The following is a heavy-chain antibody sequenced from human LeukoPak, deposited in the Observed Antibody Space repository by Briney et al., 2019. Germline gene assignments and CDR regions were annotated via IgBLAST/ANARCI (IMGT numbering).Heavy chain of an antibody. CDR1: GFTFSSYW. CDR2: IKQDGSEK. J-gene: IGHJ6*03. Sequence: GGSLRLSCAASGFTFSSYWMSWVRQAPGKGLEWVANIKQDGSEKYYVDSVKGRFTISRDNAKNSLYLQMNSLRAEDTAVYYCASDPGIAAAGMNYYYYYMDVWGKGTTVTVSS. D-gene: IGHD6-13*01. V-gene: IGHV3-7*01. CDR3: ASDPGIAAAGMNYYYYYMDV.